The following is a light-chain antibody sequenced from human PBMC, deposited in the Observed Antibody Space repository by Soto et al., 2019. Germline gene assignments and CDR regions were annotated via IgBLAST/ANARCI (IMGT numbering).Light chain of an antibody. CDR1: SSVVGSYNL. Sequence: QSVLTQPASVSGSPGQSITISCTGTSSVVGSYNLVSWYQQHPGKAPKLMIYEVSKRPSGVSNRFSGSKSGNTASLTISGLQAEDEADYYCCSYAGSSTSVFGTGTKATVL. V-gene: IGLV2-23*02. CDR3: CSYAGSSTSV. J-gene: IGLJ1*01. CDR2: EVS.